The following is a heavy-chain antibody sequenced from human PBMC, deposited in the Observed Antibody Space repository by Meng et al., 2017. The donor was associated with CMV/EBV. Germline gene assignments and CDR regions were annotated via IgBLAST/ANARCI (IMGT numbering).Heavy chain of an antibody. CDR3: ARDRGASVVAAARGYFYYGMDV. Sequence: GGSLRLSCAASGFTFTNNAMHWVRQAPGKGLEWVAVISYGGINTYHAEPVRGRFTISRDNSKNTVYLQMNSLRADDTAVYYCARDRGASVVAAARGYFYYGMDVWGQGTTVTVSS. D-gene: IGHD2-15*01. J-gene: IGHJ6*02. V-gene: IGHV3-30-3*01. CDR2: ISYGGINT. CDR1: GFTFTNNA.